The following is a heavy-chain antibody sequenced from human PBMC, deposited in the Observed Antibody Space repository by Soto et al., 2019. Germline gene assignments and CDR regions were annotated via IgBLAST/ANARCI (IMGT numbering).Heavy chain of an antibody. Sequence: GGSLRLSCAASGFTVSSNYMSWVRQAPGKGLEWVSVIYSGGSTYYADSVKGRFTISRDNSKNTLYLQMNSLRAEDTAVYYCARDRGYCSGGSCYPFDYWGQGTLVTVSS. D-gene: IGHD2-15*01. CDR2: IYSGGST. CDR3: ARDRGYCSGGSCYPFDY. CDR1: GFTVSSNY. J-gene: IGHJ4*02. V-gene: IGHV3-66*01.